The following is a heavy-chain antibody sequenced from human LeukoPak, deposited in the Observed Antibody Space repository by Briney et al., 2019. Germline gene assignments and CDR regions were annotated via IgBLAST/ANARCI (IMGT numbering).Heavy chain of an antibody. J-gene: IGHJ4*02. D-gene: IGHD5-12*01. CDR3: ARTFSGSQTDVFAY. V-gene: IGHV4-4*07. CDR2: IYSSGTT. Sequence: SETLSLTCTVSGGSISSYYWYWIRQPAEKGLEGIGRIYSSGTTNYNPSLKGRVTMSVDTSKNQFSLKLNSVTDADTAFYYCARTFSGSQTDVFAYWGQGTLVTVSS. CDR1: GGSISSYY.